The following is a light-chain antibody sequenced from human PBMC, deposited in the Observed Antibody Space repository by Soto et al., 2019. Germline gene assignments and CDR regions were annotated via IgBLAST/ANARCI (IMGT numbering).Light chain of an antibody. Sequence: EIVLTQSPGTLSLSPGERATLSCRASQSDSSSYLAWYHQKPGQAPRLLIYGASSRATGIPDRFSGSGSGTDFTLTTSRLEPEDFAVYYCQQYGSSPQTFGQGTKLEIK. CDR2: GAS. V-gene: IGKV3-20*01. CDR3: QQYGSSPQT. J-gene: IGKJ2*01. CDR1: QSDSSSY.